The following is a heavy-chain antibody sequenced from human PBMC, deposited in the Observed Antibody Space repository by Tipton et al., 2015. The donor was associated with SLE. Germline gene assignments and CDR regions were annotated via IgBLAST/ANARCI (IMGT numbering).Heavy chain of an antibody. CDR3: ARDTVTPWGAFDI. CDR2: IYYSGGT. Sequence: TLPLTCTVSGGSISSYYWSWIRQPPGKGLEWIGYIYYSGGTNYNPSLKSRVTISVDTSKNQFSLKLSSVTAADTAVYYCARDTVTPWGAFDIWGQGTMVTVSS. V-gene: IGHV4-59*01. CDR1: GGSISSYY. J-gene: IGHJ3*02. D-gene: IGHD4-17*01.